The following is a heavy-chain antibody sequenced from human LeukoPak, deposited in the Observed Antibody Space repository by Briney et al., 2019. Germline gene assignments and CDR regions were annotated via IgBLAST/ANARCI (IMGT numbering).Heavy chain of an antibody. D-gene: IGHD2-2*01. V-gene: IGHV1-69*04. CDR2: VIPIVGIA. Sequence: SVKVSCKASGGTFSSYAISWVRQAPGQGLEWMGRVIPIVGIANYAQNFQGRVTITADKSTTTAYMELSSLRSEDTAVYYCASVVEQDYYYYGMDVWGQGTTVTVSS. J-gene: IGHJ6*02. CDR1: GGTFSSYA. CDR3: ASVVEQDYYYYGMDV.